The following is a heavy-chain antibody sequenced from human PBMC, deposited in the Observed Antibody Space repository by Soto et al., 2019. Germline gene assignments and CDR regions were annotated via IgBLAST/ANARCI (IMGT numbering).Heavy chain of an antibody. Sequence: QGQLVQSGAEVKKPGASVKVSCKASGYTFTRYGITWVRQAPGQGLEWMGWISGYNVDTKYAQKFQGRVTMTVDTSTTTAYMELRSLTSDDRAVYYCAKNGQPPYYYYGMDVWGQGTTVTVSS. CDR2: ISGYNVDT. CDR1: GYTFTRYG. V-gene: IGHV1-18*01. CDR3: AKNGQPPYYYYGMDV. D-gene: IGHD2-8*01. J-gene: IGHJ6*02.